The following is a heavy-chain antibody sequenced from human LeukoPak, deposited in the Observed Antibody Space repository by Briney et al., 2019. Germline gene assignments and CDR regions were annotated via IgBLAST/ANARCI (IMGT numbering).Heavy chain of an antibody. CDR2: IIPIFGTA. V-gene: IGHV1-69*13. CDR1: GGTFGSYA. J-gene: IGHJ6*02. CDR3: ARDSYNWNYRGCGMDV. Sequence: SVKVSCKASGGTFGSYAISWVRQAPGQGHEWMGGIIPIFGTANYAQKFQGRVTITADESTSTAYMELSSLRSEDTAVYYCARDSYNWNYRGCGMDVWGQGTTVTVSS. D-gene: IGHD1-7*01.